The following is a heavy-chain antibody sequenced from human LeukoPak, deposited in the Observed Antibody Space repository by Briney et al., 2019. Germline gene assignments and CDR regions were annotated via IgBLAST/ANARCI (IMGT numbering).Heavy chain of an antibody. V-gene: IGHV3-48*03. J-gene: IGHJ4*02. D-gene: IGHD5-18*01. CDR1: GFTFSRYE. Sequence: GGSLRLSCAASGFTFSRYEMNWVRQAPGKGLEWVSYISSSGSSIYYADSVKGRFTIFRDNAKKSLYLQMNSLRAEDTAVYYCARVEYSYGCRFWGQGTLVTVSS. CDR2: ISSSGSSI. CDR3: ARVEYSYGCRF.